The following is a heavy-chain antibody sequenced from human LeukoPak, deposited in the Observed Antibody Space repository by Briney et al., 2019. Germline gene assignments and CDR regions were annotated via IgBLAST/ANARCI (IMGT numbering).Heavy chain of an antibody. Sequence: GGSLRLSCAASGFSLSNYWMHWVRHAPGQGLVWESRIKGDGISTNYADSVKGRFTISRDIAKNTLYLQMNSLRAEDTGVYYCAKDHYWSIDYWGRGTLVTVSS. D-gene: IGHD3-3*01. CDR3: AKDHYWSIDY. CDR2: IKGDGIST. J-gene: IGHJ4*02. V-gene: IGHV3-74*01. CDR1: GFSLSNYW.